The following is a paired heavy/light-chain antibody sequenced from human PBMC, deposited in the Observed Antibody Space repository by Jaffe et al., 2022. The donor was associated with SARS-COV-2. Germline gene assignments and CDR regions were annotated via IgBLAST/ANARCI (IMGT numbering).Light chain of an antibody. CDR3: QQYYNSPRT. V-gene: IGKV4-1*01. Sequence: DIVMTQSPDSLAVSLGERATITCKSSQSLLYSFNNKNYLAWYQQKSGQPPKLLIYWASTRESGVPDRFSGSGSGTDFTLTISSLQAEDVAVYSCQQYYNSPRTFGQGTKVEIK. J-gene: IGKJ1*01. CDR1: QSLLYSFNNKNY. CDR2: WAS.
Heavy chain of an antibody. D-gene: IGHD2-15*01. J-gene: IGHJ5*02. CDR2: INHVGST. V-gene: IGHV4-34*01. Sequence: QVQIQQWGAGLLKPSETLSLTCAVYGGSFSGDYWSWIRQPPGKGLEWIGEINHVGSTDYNPSFKSRVTLSLDTSKTQFYLRLTSLTAADTAVYYCVKEPGYCSDGSCFGGWFAPWGQGTLVTVSS. CDR3: VKEPGYCSDGSCFGGWFAP. CDR1: GGSFSGDY.